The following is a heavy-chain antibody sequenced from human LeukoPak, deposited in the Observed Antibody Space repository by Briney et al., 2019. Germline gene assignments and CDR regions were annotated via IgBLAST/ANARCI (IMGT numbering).Heavy chain of an antibody. J-gene: IGHJ4*02. V-gene: IGHV3-21*06. CDR2: ISNRGKNT. Sequence: GGFLKLSCAASGFTFRRHSMSWVRQAPGKGLEWVSSISNRGKNTYYPDSVKGRFTTPRDNAKISLYLQMSSLRAEDTAVYYCARGSSWSDDYWGRGTLVTVSS. CDR3: ARGSSWSDDY. CDR1: GFTFRRHS. D-gene: IGHD6-13*01.